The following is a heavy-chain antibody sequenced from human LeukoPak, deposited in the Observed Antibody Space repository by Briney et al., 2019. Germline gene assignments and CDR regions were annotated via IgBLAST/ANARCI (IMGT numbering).Heavy chain of an antibody. CDR2: IYSGGST. CDR1: GFTVSSNY. J-gene: IGHJ4*02. Sequence: PGGSLRLSCAASGFTVSSNYMSWVRQAPGKGLEWVSVIYSGGSTYYADSVKGRFTISRDNSKNTLYLQMNGLSADDTAVYYCARLSGWNYWVFDYWGQGTLVTVSS. V-gene: IGHV3-66*02. CDR3: ARLSGWNYWVFDY. D-gene: IGHD1-7*01.